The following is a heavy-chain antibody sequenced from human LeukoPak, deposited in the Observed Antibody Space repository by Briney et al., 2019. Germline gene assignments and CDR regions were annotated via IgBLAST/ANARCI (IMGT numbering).Heavy chain of an antibody. Sequence: SETLSLTCTVSGGSISSGGYYWSWIRQHPGKGLEWIGYIYYSGSTYYNPSLKSRVTISVDTSKNQFSLKLSSVTAADTAVYYCASWQAYYGSGSSPFDYWGQGTLVTVSS. D-gene: IGHD3-10*01. CDR1: GGSISSGGYY. CDR2: IYYSGST. J-gene: IGHJ4*02. V-gene: IGHV4-31*03. CDR3: ASWQAYYGSGSSPFDY.